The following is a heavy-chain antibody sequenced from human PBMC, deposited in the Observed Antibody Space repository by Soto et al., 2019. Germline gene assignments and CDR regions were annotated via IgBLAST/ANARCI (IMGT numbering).Heavy chain of an antibody. CDR1: GFTFSTYG. D-gene: IGHD6-6*01. J-gene: IGHJ6*04. CDR3: AGQEYSSSSDFWGPPDV. V-gene: IGHV3-33*01. Sequence: QVQLVESGGGVVQPGRSLRLSCAASGFTFSTYGMHWVRQAPGKGLERVAVIWYDGSNKQYADSVKGRFTISRDNSKNTLYLQVNSLRAEDTAVYYCAGQEYSSSSDFWGPPDVWGKGTTVTVSS. CDR2: IWYDGSNK.